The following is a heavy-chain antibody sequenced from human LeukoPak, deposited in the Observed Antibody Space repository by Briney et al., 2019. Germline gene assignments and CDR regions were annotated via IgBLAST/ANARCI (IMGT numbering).Heavy chain of an antibody. D-gene: IGHD1-26*01. CDR1: DGSINSYY. V-gene: IGHV4-59*01. CDR2: IYYNGNT. Sequence: SETLSLTCSVSDGSINSYYWNWIRRPPGKGLEWIGYIYYNGNTNYSPSLKSRVTMSVDTSKTLFSLKVSSVTAADTAVYYCARGRSNYYGMDVWGQGTTVTVSS. CDR3: ARGRSNYYGMDV. J-gene: IGHJ6*02.